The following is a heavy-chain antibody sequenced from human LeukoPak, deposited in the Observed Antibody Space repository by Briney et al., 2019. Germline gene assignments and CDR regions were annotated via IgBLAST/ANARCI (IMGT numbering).Heavy chain of an antibody. J-gene: IGHJ4*02. Sequence: GGSLRLSCAASGFTFSSYAMSWVRQAPGKGLEWVSAISGSGGSTYYADSVKGRFTISRDNSKNTLYLQMNSLRAEDTAVYYCARETRKPNLGWLLSPEYYFDYWGQGTLVTVSS. D-gene: IGHD3-3*01. CDR1: GFTFSSYA. CDR3: ARETRKPNLGWLLSPEYYFDY. V-gene: IGHV3-23*01. CDR2: ISGSGGST.